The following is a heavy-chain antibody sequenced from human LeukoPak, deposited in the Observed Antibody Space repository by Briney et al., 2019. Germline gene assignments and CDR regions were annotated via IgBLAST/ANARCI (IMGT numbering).Heavy chain of an antibody. D-gene: IGHD3-10*01. Sequence: ASVKVSCKASGYTFTGYYMHWVRQSPGQGPEWMGWINPNSGGTNYAQKFQGRVTMTRDTSISTGYMERSRLRSDDTGVYYCARESITMVRGGPDWFDPWGQGTLVTVSS. V-gene: IGHV1-2*02. CDR1: GYTFTGYY. CDR3: ARESITMVRGGPDWFDP. J-gene: IGHJ5*02. CDR2: INPNSGGT.